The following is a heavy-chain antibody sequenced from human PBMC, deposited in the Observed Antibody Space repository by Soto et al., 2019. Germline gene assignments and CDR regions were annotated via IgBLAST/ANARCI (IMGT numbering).Heavy chain of an antibody. V-gene: IGHV1-69*01. CDR2: IIPIFGTA. CDR1: GDTFSSYA. Sequence: QVQLVQSGAEVKKPGSSVKVSCKASGDTFSSYAISWVRQAPGQGLEWMGGIIPIFGTANYAQKFQGRVTITADESTSTAYMELSSLKSEDTAVYYCARDGSGSRSRASPMDVWGQGTTVTVSS. CDR3: ARDGSGSRSRASPMDV. D-gene: IGHD3-22*01. J-gene: IGHJ6*02.